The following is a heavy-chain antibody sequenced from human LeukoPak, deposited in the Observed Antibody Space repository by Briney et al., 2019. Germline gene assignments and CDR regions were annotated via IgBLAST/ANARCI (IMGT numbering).Heavy chain of an antibody. CDR2: IIPIFGTA. V-gene: IGHV1-69*13. J-gene: IGHJ4*02. CDR1: GGTFSSYA. D-gene: IGHD3-9*01. CDR3: ARGQEYYDILTGPATQSAGPAY. Sequence: SVKVSCKASGGTFSSYAISWVRQAPGQGLEWMGGIIPIFGTANYAQKFQGRVTITADESTSTAYMELSSLRSEDTAVYYCARGQEYYDILTGPATQSAGPAYWGQGTLVTVSS.